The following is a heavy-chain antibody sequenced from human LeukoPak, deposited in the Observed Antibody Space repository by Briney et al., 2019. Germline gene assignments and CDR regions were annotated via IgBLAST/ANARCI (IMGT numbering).Heavy chain of an antibody. D-gene: IGHD5-12*01. CDR2: ISGDGGHT. CDR3: AKKLVPNARAWFDP. CDR1: GFTFTTFS. J-gene: IGHJ5*02. Sequence: RGGSLRLFWAASGFTFTTFSITWVRQAPGKGLEWVSVISGDGGHTYYADSVKGRFTISRDNSKNTLYLQVNSLKGEDTAILFCAKKLVPNARAWFDPWGQGTLVTVSS. V-gene: IGHV3-23*01.